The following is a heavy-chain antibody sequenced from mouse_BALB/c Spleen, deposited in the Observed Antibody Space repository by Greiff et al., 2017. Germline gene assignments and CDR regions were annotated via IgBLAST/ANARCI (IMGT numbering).Heavy chain of an antibody. CDR3: ALSYYGNYNYAMDY. CDR2: IWAGGST. J-gene: IGHJ4*01. D-gene: IGHD2-10*01. CDR1: GFSLTSYG. Sequence: QVQLQQSGPGLVAPSQSLSITCTVSGFSLTSYGVHWVRQPPGKGLEWLGVIWAGGSTNYNSALMSRLSISKDNSKSQVFLKMNSLQTDDTAMYYCALSYYGNYNYAMDYWGQGTSVTVSS. V-gene: IGHV2-9*02.